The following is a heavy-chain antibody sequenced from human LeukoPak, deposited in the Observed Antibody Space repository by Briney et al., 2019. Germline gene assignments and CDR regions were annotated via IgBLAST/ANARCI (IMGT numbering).Heavy chain of an antibody. Sequence: GLEWXXIIYPGDXDXRYSPSFQGQVTISADKSISTAYLQWSSLKASDTAMYYCARSNPLSYDYVWGSYRYSTDFDYWGQGTLVTVSS. CDR2: IYPGDXDX. J-gene: IGHJ4*02. V-gene: IGHV5-51*01. CDR3: ARSNPLSYDYVWGSYRYSTDFDY. D-gene: IGHD3-16*02.